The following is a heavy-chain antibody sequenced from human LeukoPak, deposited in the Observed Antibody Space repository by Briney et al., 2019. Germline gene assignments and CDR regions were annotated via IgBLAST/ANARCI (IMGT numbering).Heavy chain of an antibody. V-gene: IGHV4-39*07. CDR1: GGSVSDSSYY. CDR2: FYYSGGT. Sequence: PSETLSLTCTVSGGSVSDSSYYWGWIRQPPGKGLEWIGSFYYSGGTYYNPSLKSRVTISVDTSKNQFSLKLSSVTAADTAVYYCAREFIAVAGTWDYWGQGTLVTVSS. J-gene: IGHJ4*02. D-gene: IGHD6-19*01. CDR3: AREFIAVAGTWDY.